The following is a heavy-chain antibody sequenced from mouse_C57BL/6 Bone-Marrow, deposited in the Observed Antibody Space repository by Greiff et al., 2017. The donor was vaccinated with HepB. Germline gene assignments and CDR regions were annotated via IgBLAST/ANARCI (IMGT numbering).Heavy chain of an antibody. V-gene: IGHV1-42*01. CDR1: GYSFTGYY. Sequence: VQLKESGPELVKPGASVKISCKASGYSFTGYYMNWVKQSPEKSLEWIGESNPSTGGTTYNQKFKAKATLTVDKSSSTAYMQLKSLTSEDSAVYYCARDPLLPGYAMDYWGQGTSVTVSS. CDR2: SNPSTGGT. CDR3: ARDPLLPGYAMDY. D-gene: IGHD1-1*01. J-gene: IGHJ4*01.